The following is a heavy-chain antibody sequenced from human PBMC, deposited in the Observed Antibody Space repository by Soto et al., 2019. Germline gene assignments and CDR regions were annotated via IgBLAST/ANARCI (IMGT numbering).Heavy chain of an antibody. CDR3: ARGPHLYDFWSGTRGYYYYGMDV. CDR2: INHSGST. Sequence: SETLSLTCAVYGGSFSCYYWSWIRQPPGKGLEWIVEINHSGSTNYNPSLKSRVTISVDTSKNQFSLKLSSVTAADTAVYYCARGPHLYDFWSGTRGYYYYGMDVGGQGTTVTVSS. J-gene: IGHJ6*02. D-gene: IGHD3-3*01. V-gene: IGHV4-34*01. CDR1: GGSFSCYY.